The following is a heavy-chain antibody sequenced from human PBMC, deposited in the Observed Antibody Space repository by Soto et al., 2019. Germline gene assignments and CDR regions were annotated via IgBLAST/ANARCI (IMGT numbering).Heavy chain of an antibody. CDR3: ARDIGSIAARPDGVRGAFDI. Sequence: PSQTLSLTCAISGDSVSSNGAAWNWIRQSPSRGLEWLGRTYYRSKWYNDYAVSVKSRITINPDTSKNQFSLQLNSVTPEDTAVYYCARDIGSIAARPDGVRGAFDIWGQGTMVTVSS. V-gene: IGHV6-1*01. D-gene: IGHD6-6*01. CDR1: GDSVSSNGAA. J-gene: IGHJ3*02. CDR2: TYYRSKWYN.